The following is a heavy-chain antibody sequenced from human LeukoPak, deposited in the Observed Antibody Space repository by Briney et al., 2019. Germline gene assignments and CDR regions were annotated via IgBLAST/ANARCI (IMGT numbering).Heavy chain of an antibody. J-gene: IGHJ4*02. CDR2: IDYDGINT. CDR3: AKDLNYGDLFDY. D-gene: IGHD4-17*01. Sequence: GGSLRLSCAASGFTFSTYWMHWVRQTPGKGLVWVSRIDYDGINTNYADSVKGRFTISRDNYKNTLSLQMSSLRSEDTALYYCAKDLNYGDLFDYWGQGTLVTVSS. CDR1: GFTFSTYW. V-gene: IGHV3-74*01.